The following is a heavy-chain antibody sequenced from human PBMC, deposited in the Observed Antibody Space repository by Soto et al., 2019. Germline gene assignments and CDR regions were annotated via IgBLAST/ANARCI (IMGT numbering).Heavy chain of an antibody. CDR3: ARAPSSYCSGGSCYSGYSDY. CDR1: GGTFSSYT. J-gene: IGHJ4*01. CDR2: IIPILGIA. D-gene: IGHD2-15*01. Sequence: SVKVSCKASGGTFSSYTISWVRQAPGQGLEWMGRIIPILGIANYAQKFQGRVTITADKSTSTAYMELSSLRSEDTAVYYCARAPSSYCSGGSCYSGYSDYWG. V-gene: IGHV1-69*02.